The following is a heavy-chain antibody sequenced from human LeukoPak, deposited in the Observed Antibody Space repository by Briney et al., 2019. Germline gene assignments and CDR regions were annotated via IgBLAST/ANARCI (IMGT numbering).Heavy chain of an antibody. CDR1: GGSISNYY. V-gene: IGHV4-59*01. Sequence: SETLSLTCTVSGGSISNYYWSWIRQSPGKGLEWIGSISYSGSTDDSPSLKSRLTITVDTSKNQFSLKLTSVTAADTAVYYCARSTSGRFDDVLDIWGQGTMVTVSS. CDR2: ISYSGST. J-gene: IGHJ3*02. D-gene: IGHD6-19*01. CDR3: ARSTSGRFDDVLDI.